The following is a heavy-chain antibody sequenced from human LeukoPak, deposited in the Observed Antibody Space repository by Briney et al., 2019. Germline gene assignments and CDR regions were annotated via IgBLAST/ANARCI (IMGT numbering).Heavy chain of an antibody. CDR1: GFTFSSYS. D-gene: IGHD5-18*01. Sequence: GGSLRLSCAASGFTFSSYSMNWVRQAPGKGLEWVSSISSSSSYIYYADSVKGRFTTSRDNAKDSLYLQMNSLRAEDTAVYYCARVRSGYSHENYFDYWGQGTLVTVSS. V-gene: IGHV3-21*01. CDR3: ARVRSGYSHENYFDY. CDR2: ISSSSSYI. J-gene: IGHJ4*02.